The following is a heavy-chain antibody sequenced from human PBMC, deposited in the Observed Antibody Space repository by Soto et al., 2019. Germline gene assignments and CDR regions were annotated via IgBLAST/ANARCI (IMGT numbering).Heavy chain of an antibody. CDR1: GYTFTSYA. CDR3: ASAYSSGWYGRDFYYYYGMDV. D-gene: IGHD6-19*01. CDR2: TNTNTGNP. V-gene: IGHV7-4-1*01. Sequence: ASVKVSCKASGYTFTSYAMNWLRQAPGHGLEWMGWTNTNTGNPTYAQGFTGRFVFSLDTSVSTAYLQICSLKAEDTAVYYCASAYSSGWYGRDFYYYYGMDVWGQGTTVTVSS. J-gene: IGHJ6*02.